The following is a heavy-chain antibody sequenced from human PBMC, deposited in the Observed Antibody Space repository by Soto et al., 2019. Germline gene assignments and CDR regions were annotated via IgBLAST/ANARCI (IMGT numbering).Heavy chain of an antibody. J-gene: IGHJ6*02. Sequence: QVQLVQSGAEVKKPGSSVKVSCKASGGTFSSYTISWVRQAPGQGLEWMGRIIPILGIANYAQKFQGRVTITADKSTSTADMELSSLRSEDTAVYYCARDAANYYGMDVWGQGTTVTVSS. V-gene: IGHV1-69*08. CDR3: ARDAANYYGMDV. CDR2: IIPILGIA. CDR1: GGTFSSYT.